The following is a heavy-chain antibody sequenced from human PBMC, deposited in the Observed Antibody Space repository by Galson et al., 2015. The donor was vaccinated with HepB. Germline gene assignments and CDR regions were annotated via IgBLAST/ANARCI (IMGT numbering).Heavy chain of an antibody. D-gene: IGHD3-16*01. Sequence: SLRLSCAASGFTFSSYWMSWVRQAPGKGLEWVANIKQDGSEKYYEDSVKGRFTISRDNAKNSLYLQMNSLRAEDTAVYYCARDYEDVRDFDYWGQGTLVTVSS. CDR2: IKQDGSEK. V-gene: IGHV3-7*01. J-gene: IGHJ4*02. CDR1: GFTFSSYW. CDR3: ARDYEDVRDFDY.